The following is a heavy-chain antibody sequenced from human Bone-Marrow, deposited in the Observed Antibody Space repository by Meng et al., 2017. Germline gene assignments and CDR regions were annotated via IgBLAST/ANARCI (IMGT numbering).Heavy chain of an antibody. J-gene: IGHJ5*02. CDR3: VRSSAWVRTGFDP. D-gene: IGHD6-19*01. V-gene: IGHV4-34*01. Sequence: QVQGQQWGAGRWKPSETLSLTCAFYGGSFSAYDWSWIRQPPGKGLEWLGQINHSGSTNDNPSLKSRVTISIDTSRNQLSLKLSSVTAADTAVYYCVRSSAWVRTGFDPWGQGTLVTV. CDR1: GGSFSAYD. CDR2: INHSGST.